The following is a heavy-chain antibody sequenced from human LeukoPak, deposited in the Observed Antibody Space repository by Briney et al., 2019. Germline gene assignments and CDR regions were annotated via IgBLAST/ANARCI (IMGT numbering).Heavy chain of an antibody. V-gene: IGHV1-46*01. CDR3: ARETGTTDGIALNAFDI. CDR1: GYTFTSYY. J-gene: IGHJ3*02. Sequence: ASVKVFCKASGYTFTSYYMHWVRQAPGQGLEWMGIINPSGGSTSYAQKFQGRVTMTRDTSTSTVYMELSSLRSEDTAVYYCARETGTTDGIALNAFDIWGQGTMVTVSS. D-gene: IGHD1-7*01. CDR2: INPSGGST.